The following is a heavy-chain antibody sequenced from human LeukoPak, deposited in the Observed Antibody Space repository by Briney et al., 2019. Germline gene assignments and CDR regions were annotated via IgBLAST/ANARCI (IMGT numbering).Heavy chain of an antibody. Sequence: SETLSLTCTVSGDSISRSTYYWAWIRQPPGKGLEWIGSVYYGRSPYFNPSLESRATISVDTSKSHFSLKMSSVTAADTAVYYCARSSGTGTLSYWGQGTLVTVSS. D-gene: IGHD6-25*01. CDR3: ARSSGTGTLSY. J-gene: IGHJ4*02. CDR1: GDSISRSTYY. CDR2: VYYGRSP. V-gene: IGHV4-39*02.